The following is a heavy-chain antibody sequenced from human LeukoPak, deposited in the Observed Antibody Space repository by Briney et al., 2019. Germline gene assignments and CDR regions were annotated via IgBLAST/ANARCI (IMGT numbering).Heavy chain of an antibody. Sequence: ASVKVSCKASGGTFSSYAISWVRQAPGQGLEWMGIINPSGGSTSYAQKFQGRVTMTRDTSTSTVYMELSSLRSEDTAVYYCARAFRAKHSNDAFDIWGQGTMVTVSS. D-gene: IGHD4-11*01. J-gene: IGHJ3*02. CDR2: INPSGGST. CDR3: ARAFRAKHSNDAFDI. V-gene: IGHV1-46*01. CDR1: GGTFSSYA.